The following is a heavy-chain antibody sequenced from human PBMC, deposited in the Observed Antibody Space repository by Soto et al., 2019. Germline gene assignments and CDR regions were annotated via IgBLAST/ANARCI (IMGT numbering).Heavy chain of an antibody. CDR2: IYHSGTT. J-gene: IGHJ6*02. V-gene: IGHV4-4*02. Sequence: SETLSLTCAVSGGSISSNNWWSWVRQPPGRGLEWIGEIYHSGTTNYNPSFKSRVTISLDKSKNQFSLKLTSVTAADTAVYYCASATTFNYYYYGMDVWGQGTTVTV. D-gene: IGHD1-26*01. CDR3: ASATTFNYYYYGMDV. CDR1: GGSISSNNW.